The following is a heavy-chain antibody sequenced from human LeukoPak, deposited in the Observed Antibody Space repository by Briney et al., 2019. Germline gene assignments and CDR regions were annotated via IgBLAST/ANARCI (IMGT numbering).Heavy chain of an antibody. CDR3: AREADYHDSSKFYQDY. D-gene: IGHD3-22*01. CDR1: GGSISSGSYY. Sequence: KPSETLSLTCTVSGGSISSGSYYWGWIRQPPGKGLEWIGSLYYSGSTYYNPSLKSRVTISVDTTKNQFSLKLSSVTAADTAVYYCAREADYHDSSKFYQDYWGQGSLVTVSS. J-gene: IGHJ4*02. CDR2: LYYSGST. V-gene: IGHV4-39*07.